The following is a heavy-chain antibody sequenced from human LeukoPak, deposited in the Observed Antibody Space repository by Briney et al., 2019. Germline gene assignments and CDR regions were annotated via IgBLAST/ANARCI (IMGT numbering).Heavy chain of an antibody. J-gene: IGHJ4*02. D-gene: IGHD3-3*01. CDR2: INPNSGGT. CDR3: ARATFWSGFDY. V-gene: IGHV1-2*02. Sequence: ASVKVSCKASGYTFTGYYMHWVRQAPGQGLEWMAWINPNSGGTNYAQKFQGRVTMTRDTSISTAYMELSRLRSDDTAAYYCARATFWSGFDYWGQGTLVTVSS. CDR1: GYTFTGYY.